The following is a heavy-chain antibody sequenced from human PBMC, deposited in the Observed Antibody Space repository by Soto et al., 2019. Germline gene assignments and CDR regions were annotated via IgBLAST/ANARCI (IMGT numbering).Heavy chain of an antibody. CDR3: ARAVVAAELSYGMDV. J-gene: IGHJ6*02. D-gene: IGHD2-15*01. CDR2: IYHSGST. V-gene: IGHV4-4*02. Sequence: QVQLQESGPGLVKPSGTLSLTCAVSGGSISSSNWWSWVRQPPGKGLEWIGEIYHSGSTNYNPSHNSRVTISVDKSKDQFSLKLSSVTAADTAVYYCARAVVAAELSYGMDVWGQGTTVTVSS. CDR1: GGSISSSNW.